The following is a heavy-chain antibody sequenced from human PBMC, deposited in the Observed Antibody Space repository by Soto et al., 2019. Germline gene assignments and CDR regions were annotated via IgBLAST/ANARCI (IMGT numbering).Heavy chain of an antibody. CDR3: ARYPTLREFASPSYYSGMDV. J-gene: IGHJ6*02. V-gene: IGHV3-30-3*01. CDR1: KCPLRSYT. Sequence: PWGTLSLSCAASKCPLRSYTMHWVRQAPGKGPEWIAVISFDGTKTHYADSVKGRFTVFRDNSENMLFLQMNSLKTEDSAVYLCARYPTLREFASPSYYSGMDVWGRGTTVTVSS. D-gene: IGHD3-9*01. CDR2: ISFDGTKT.